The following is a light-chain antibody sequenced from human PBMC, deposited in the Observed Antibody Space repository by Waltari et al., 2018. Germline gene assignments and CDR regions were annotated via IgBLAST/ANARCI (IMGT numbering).Light chain of an antibody. CDR3: QQYSSFST. CDR1: QSVGTW. V-gene: IGKV1-5*03. CDR2: MAS. Sequence: DIQMTQSPSTLSASVGDRVTISCRASQSVGTWLAWYQQKSGKAPKLLIYMASSLESGVPSRFSGSGSGTDFTLTISSLQPDDFATYSCQQYSSFSTFGQGTKV. J-gene: IGKJ2*01.